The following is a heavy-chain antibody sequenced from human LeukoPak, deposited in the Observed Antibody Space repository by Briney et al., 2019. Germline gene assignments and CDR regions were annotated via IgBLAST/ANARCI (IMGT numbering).Heavy chain of an antibody. J-gene: IGHJ4*02. V-gene: IGHV1-18*01. CDR3: AREWRYCTTTSCIDY. D-gene: IGHD2-2*01. CDR1: GYTFTSQG. Sequence: ASVKVSCKASGYTFTSQGISWVGQAPGQGLEWMGWISAYNGKTDYAQKLQGRVTMTTEKSTRTEYMELRSLRSDDTAVYYCAREWRYCTTTSCIDYWGQGTLVTVSS. CDR2: ISAYNGKT.